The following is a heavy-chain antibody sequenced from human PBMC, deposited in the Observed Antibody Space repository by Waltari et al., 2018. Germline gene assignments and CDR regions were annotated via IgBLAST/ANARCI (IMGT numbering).Heavy chain of an antibody. CDR1: GDTFTGYH. Sequence: QVQLVQSGAAVKKPGASVKVSCRASGDTFTGYHMYWVRQAPGQGLEWMGRINPNSGGTTYAQKFGGRVTMTRDTAISTAYMELHSLTSDDTAVYFCASNRDMLTWGQGTMVIVSS. J-gene: IGHJ3*01. D-gene: IGHD3-16*01. CDR3: ASNRDMLT. CDR2: INPNSGGT. V-gene: IGHV1-2*06.